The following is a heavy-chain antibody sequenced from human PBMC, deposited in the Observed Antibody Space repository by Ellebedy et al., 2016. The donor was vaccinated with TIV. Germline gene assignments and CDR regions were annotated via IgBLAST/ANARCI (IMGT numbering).Heavy chain of an antibody. J-gene: IGHJ6*02. CDR1: GGSISSGDYY. CDR2: IYYSGST. CDR3: GSGGYSGYDYGMDV. V-gene: IGHV4-30-4*01. D-gene: IGHD5-12*01. Sequence: SETLSLXXTVSGGSISSGDYYWSWIRQPPGKGLEWIGYIYYSGSTYYNPSLKSRVTISVDTSKNQFSLKLSSVTAADTAVYYCGSGGYSGYDYGMDVWGQGTTVTVSS.